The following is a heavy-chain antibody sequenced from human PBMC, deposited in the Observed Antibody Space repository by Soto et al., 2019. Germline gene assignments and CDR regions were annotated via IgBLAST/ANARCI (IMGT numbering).Heavy chain of an antibody. CDR2: IIPIFATV. CDR3: ARDFVDIVATGWGMDV. J-gene: IGHJ6*02. CDR1: GGSFSSNP. Sequence: QVQLVQSGSEVKKPGSSVKVSCKASGGSFSSNPISWVRQAPGQGLEWMAGIIPIFATVHYAQKFQGRVTITADESTSTAYMELTSLRSEDTAVYFCARDFVDIVATGWGMDVWGQGTTVTVSS. V-gene: IGHV1-69*01. D-gene: IGHD5-12*01.